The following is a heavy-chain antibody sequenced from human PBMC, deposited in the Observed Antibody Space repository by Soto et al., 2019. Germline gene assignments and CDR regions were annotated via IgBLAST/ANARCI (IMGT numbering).Heavy chain of an antibody. D-gene: IGHD5-12*01. CDR1: GGSISSGVYS. V-gene: IGHV4-30-2*01. Sequence: PSETLSLTCAVSGGSISSGVYSWIWIRQPPGKGLEWIGYIYHSGSTYYNPSLKSRVTISVDRSKNQFSLKLSSVTAADTAVYYCARGRDGYNEYHFDYWGQGTLVTVSS. CDR2: IYHSGST. CDR3: ARGRDGYNEYHFDY. J-gene: IGHJ4*02.